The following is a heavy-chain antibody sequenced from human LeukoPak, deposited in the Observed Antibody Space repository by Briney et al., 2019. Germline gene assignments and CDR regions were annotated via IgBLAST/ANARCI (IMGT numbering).Heavy chain of an antibody. CDR1: GGSFSGYY. J-gene: IGHJ4*02. CDR2: IYYSGST. D-gene: IGHD3-16*01. Sequence: SETLSLTCAVYGGSFSGYYWSWIRQPPGKGLEWIGYIYYSGSTNYNPSLKSRVTISVDTSKNQFSLKLSSVTAADTAVYYCAWGNPFDYWGQGTLVTVSS. CDR3: AWGNPFDY. V-gene: IGHV4-59*01.